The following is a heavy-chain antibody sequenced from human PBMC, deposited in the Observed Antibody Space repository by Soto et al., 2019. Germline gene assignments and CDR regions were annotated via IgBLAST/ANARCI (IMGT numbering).Heavy chain of an antibody. CDR3: GRDPLLYDGSGSLYGIDF. CDR2: INYSGST. V-gene: IGHV4-30-4*01. J-gene: IGHJ6*02. Sequence: ALALTGTVSGGSIRGADSYWSWIRQPPGKGVEWIGYINYSGSTYYNPSLKSRVTISVDTSKNHFSLNLSSVTATDTAVYYCGRDPLLYDGSGSLYGIDFWGQGTTVTVSS. CDR1: GGSIRGADSY. D-gene: IGHD3-10*01.